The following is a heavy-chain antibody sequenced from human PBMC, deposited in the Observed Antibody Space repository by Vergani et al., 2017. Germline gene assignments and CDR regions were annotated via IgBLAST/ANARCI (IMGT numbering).Heavy chain of an antibody. Sequence: QVQLQESGPGLVKPSETLSLTCTVSGGSISSYYWSWIRQPPGKGLEWIGYIYYSGSTNYNPSLKSRVTISVDTSKTQFSLKLSSVTAADTAVYYCAIGGNYYCSSGYYSGYYVDYWGEGTLVTVSS. V-gene: IGHV4-59*01. CDR2: IYYSGST. CDR3: AIGGNYYCSSGYYSGYYVDY. D-gene: IGHD3-22*01. J-gene: IGHJ4*02. CDR1: GGSISSYY.